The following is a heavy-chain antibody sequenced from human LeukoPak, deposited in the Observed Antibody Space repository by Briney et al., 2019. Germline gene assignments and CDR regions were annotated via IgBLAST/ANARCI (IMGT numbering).Heavy chain of an antibody. CDR3: ARYHTALNY. D-gene: IGHD5-18*01. V-gene: IGHV3-53*01. J-gene: IGHJ4*02. CDR1: GFTFSSYS. Sequence: PGGSLRLSCAASGFTFSSYSMNWVRQAPGKGLEWVSVIYSGGSTYYADSVKGRFTISRDNSKNTLYLQMNNLRVEDTAVYFCARYHTALNYWGQGTLVTASS. CDR2: IYSGGST.